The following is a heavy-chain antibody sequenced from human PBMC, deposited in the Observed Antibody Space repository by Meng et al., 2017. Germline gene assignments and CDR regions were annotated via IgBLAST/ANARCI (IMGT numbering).Heavy chain of an antibody. CDR1: GYTFTSYA. CDR3: ARDLGAGVVTAINY. V-gene: IGHV1-3*01. J-gene: IGHJ4*02. Sequence: QVHLVQSGAEVKKPGASVKVSCKASGYTFTSYAMHWVRQAPGQRLEWMGWINAGSGNTKYSQKFQGRVTITRDTSASTAYMELSSLRSEDTAVYYCARDLGAGVVTAINYWGQGTLVTVSS. D-gene: IGHD2-21*02. CDR2: INAGSGNT.